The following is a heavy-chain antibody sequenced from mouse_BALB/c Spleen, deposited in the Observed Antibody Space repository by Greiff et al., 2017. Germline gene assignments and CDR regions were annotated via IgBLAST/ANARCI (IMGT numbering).Heavy chain of an antibody. V-gene: IGHV1-87*01. Sequence: VQLQQSGAELARPGASVKLSCKASGYTFTSYWMQWVKQRPGPGLEWIGAIYPGDGDTRYTQKFKGKATLTADKSSSTAYMQLSSLASEDSAVYYCARSDYDYYFDYWGQGTTLTVSS. CDR3: ARSDYDYYFDY. J-gene: IGHJ2*01. CDR1: GYTFTSYW. D-gene: IGHD2-4*01. CDR2: IYPGDGDT.